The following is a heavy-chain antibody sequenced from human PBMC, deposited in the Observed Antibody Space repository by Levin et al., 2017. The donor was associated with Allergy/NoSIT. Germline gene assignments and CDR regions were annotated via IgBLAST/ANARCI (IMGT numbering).Heavy chain of an antibody. Sequence: ASVKVSCKASGYTFTGYYMHWVRQAPGQGLEWMGRINPNSGGTNYAQKFQGRVTMTRDTSISTAYMELSRLRSDDTAVYYCAREYRWGITMVALWYWGQGTLVTVSS. CDR3: AREYRWGITMVALWY. D-gene: IGHD3-10*01. V-gene: IGHV1-2*06. CDR2: INPNSGGT. J-gene: IGHJ4*02. CDR1: GYTFTGYY.